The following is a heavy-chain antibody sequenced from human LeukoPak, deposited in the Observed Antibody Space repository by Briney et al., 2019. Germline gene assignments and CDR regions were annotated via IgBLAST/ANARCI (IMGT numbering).Heavy chain of an antibody. CDR2: IYYSGST. Sequence: NASETLSLTCTVSGGSISSYYWSWIRQPPGKGLEWIGYIYYSGSTNYNPSLKSRVTISVDTSKNQFSLRLTSVTAADTAVYYCARRDRWFDPWGQGTLVTVSS. CDR1: GGSISSYY. V-gene: IGHV4-59*08. CDR3: ARRDRWFDP. J-gene: IGHJ5*02.